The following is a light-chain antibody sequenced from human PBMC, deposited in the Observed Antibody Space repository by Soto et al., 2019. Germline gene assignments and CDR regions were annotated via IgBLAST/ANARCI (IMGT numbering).Light chain of an antibody. CDR1: QSINTSY. CDR3: QQVGSSPVFT. Sequence: EIVLTQAPGTLSLSPGERATISCRASQSINTSYLAWYQQKHGQAPRLLIYVASSRATGIQDRLSGRGSGSGFTPSISRPETEDFAVYYYQQVGSSPVFTFGTGTKVVIQ. J-gene: IGKJ3*01. CDR2: VAS. V-gene: IGKV3-20*01.